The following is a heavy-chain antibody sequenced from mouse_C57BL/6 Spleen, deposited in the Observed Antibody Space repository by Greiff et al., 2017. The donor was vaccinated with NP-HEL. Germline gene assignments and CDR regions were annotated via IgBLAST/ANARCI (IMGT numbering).Heavy chain of an antibody. CDR3: APYYDHWYFDV. V-gene: IGHV14-2*01. D-gene: IGHD2-4*01. CDR2: IDPEDGET. J-gene: IGHJ1*03. Sequence: EVNLVESGAELVKPGASVKLSCTASGFNIKDYYMHWVKQRTEQGLEWIRRIDPEDGETKYAPKFQGKATITADTSSNTAYLQLSSLTSEDTAVYYCAPYYDHWYFDVWGTGTTVTVSS. CDR1: GFNIKDYY.